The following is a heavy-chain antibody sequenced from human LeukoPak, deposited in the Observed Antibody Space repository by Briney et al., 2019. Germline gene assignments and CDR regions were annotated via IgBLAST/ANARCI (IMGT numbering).Heavy chain of an antibody. CDR2: IKSKTDGGTT. CDR3: ICYGGSVTSDY. V-gene: IGHV3-15*01. D-gene: IGHD4-17*01. Sequence: GGSLRLSCAASGFTFSNAWMSWVRQAPGKGLEWVGRIKSKTDGGTTDYAAPVKGRFTISRDDSKNTLYLQMNSLKTEDTAVYYCICYGGSVTSDYWGQGTLVTVSS. CDR1: GFTFSNAW. J-gene: IGHJ4*02.